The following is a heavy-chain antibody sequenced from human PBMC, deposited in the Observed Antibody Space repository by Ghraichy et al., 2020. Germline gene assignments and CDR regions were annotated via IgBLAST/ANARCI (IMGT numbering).Heavy chain of an antibody. CDR1: GGSISSYY. D-gene: IGHD2-15*01. Sequence: SETLSLTCTVSGGSISSYYWSWIRQPAGKGLEWIGRIYTSGSTNYNPSLKSRVTMSVDTSKNQFSLKLSSVTAADTAVYYCARDWYCSGGSCYSDVFDPWGQGTLVTVSS. CDR3: ARDWYCSGGSCYSDVFDP. J-gene: IGHJ5*01. CDR2: IYTSGST. V-gene: IGHV4-4*07.